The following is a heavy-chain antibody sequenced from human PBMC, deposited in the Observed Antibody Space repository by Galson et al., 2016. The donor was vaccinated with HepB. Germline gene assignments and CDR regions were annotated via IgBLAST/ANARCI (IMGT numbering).Heavy chain of an antibody. J-gene: IGHJ4*02. Sequence: SLRLSCAASGFNFSTDGMHWVRQAPGKGLEWLAIIWYDGSQKYYADSVEGRFTISRDNSKNTLHLQMNSLRADDTAVYYCARDGGWDEAATRASCLDYWGRGILVTVSS. CDR1: GFNFSTDG. CDR2: IWYDGSQK. CDR3: ARDGGWDEAATRASCLDY. V-gene: IGHV3-33*01. D-gene: IGHD2-15*01.